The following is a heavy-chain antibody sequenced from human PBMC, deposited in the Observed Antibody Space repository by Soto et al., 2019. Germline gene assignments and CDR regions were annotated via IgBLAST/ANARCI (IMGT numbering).Heavy chain of an antibody. D-gene: IGHD3-10*01. V-gene: IGHV1-69*01. Sequence: QVQLVQSGAEVKKPGSSVKVSCKASGGTFSSYAISWVRQAPGQGLEWMGGIIPIFGTANYAQKFQGRVTITADESTSTAYMELSSLRSEDTAVYYCARGKRLSAITMVRGVIYYFDYWVQGTLVTVSS. CDR1: GGTFSSYA. J-gene: IGHJ4*02. CDR3: ARGKRLSAITMVRGVIYYFDY. CDR2: IIPIFGTA.